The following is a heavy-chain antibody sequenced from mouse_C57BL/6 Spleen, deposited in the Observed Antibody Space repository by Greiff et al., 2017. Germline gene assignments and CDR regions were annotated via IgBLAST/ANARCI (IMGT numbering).Heavy chain of an antibody. J-gene: IGHJ3*01. D-gene: IGHD2-3*01. CDR1: GFTFSSYA. CDR3: ARIYDGYYTWFAY. V-gene: IGHV5-4*01. CDR2: ISDGGSYT. Sequence: DVLLVASGGGLVKPGGSLKLSCAASGFTFSSYAMSWVRQTPEKRLEWVSTISDGGSYTYYPDNVKAPFTISRDNAKNNLYLQMSRLKSEDTAMYYCARIYDGYYTWFAYWGQGTLVTVSA.